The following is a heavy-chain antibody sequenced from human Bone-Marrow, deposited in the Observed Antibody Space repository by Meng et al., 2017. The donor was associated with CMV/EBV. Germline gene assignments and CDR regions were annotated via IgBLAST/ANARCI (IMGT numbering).Heavy chain of an antibody. Sequence: GESLKISCAACGFTFSSYDMHWVRQATGKGLEWVSAIGTAGDTYYPGSVKGQFTISRENAKNSLYLQMNSLRAGDTAVYYCASEFAPRTYYYGMDVWGQGTTVTVSS. V-gene: IGHV3-13*03. J-gene: IGHJ6*02. CDR2: IGTAGDT. CDR3: ASEFAPRTYYYGMDV. CDR1: GFTFSSYD. D-gene: IGHD1-14*01.